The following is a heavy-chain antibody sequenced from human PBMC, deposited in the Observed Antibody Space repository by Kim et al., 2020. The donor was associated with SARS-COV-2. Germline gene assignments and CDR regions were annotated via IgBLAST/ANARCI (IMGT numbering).Heavy chain of an antibody. CDR3: AKDFGSGSYMEYYFDY. CDR2: ISWNSGSI. J-gene: IGHJ4*02. D-gene: IGHD3-10*01. Sequence: GGSLRLSCAASGFTFDDYAMHWVRQAPGKGLELVSGISWNSGSIGYADSVKGRFTISRDNAKNSLYLQMNSLRAEDTALYYCAKDFGSGSYMEYYFDYWGQGTLVTVSS. V-gene: IGHV3-9*01. CDR1: GFTFDDYA.